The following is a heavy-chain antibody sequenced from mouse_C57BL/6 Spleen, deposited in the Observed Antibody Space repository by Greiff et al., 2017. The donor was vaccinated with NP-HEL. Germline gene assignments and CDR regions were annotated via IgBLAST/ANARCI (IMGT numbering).Heavy chain of an antibody. D-gene: IGHD2-9*01. Sequence: QVQLQQPGAELVKPGASVKLSCKASGYTFTSYWMHWVKQRPGQGLEWIGMIHPNSGSTNYIEKFKSKATLTVDKSSSTAYMQLSSLTSEDSAVYYGARPPPAMVTTKAWFAYWGQGTLVTVSA. V-gene: IGHV1-64*01. J-gene: IGHJ3*01. CDR2: IHPNSGST. CDR3: ARPPPAMVTTKAWFAY. CDR1: GYTFTSYW.